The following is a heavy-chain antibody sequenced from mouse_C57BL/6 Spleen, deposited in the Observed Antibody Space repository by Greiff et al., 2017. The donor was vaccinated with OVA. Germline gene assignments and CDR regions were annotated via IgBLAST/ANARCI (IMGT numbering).Heavy chain of an antibody. D-gene: IGHD1-1*01. Sequence: QVQLQQSGPGLVAPSQSLSITCTVSGFSLTSYGVHWVRQPPGKGLEWLVVIWSDGSTTYNSALKSRLSISKDNSKSQVFLKMNSLQTDDTAMYYCARHDYYGSSEAMDYWGQGTSVTVSS. CDR3: ARHDYYGSSEAMDY. CDR2: IWSDGST. CDR1: GFSLTSYG. V-gene: IGHV2-6-1*01. J-gene: IGHJ4*01.